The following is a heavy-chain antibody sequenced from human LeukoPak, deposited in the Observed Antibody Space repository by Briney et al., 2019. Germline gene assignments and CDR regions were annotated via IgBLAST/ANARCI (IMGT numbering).Heavy chain of an antibody. Sequence: GGSLRLSCAASGFTFDDYAMHWVRQAPGKGLKWVSGINWNSGSIGYADSVKGRFTISRDSAKNSLYLQMNTLRAEDTALYYCAKDWYRYCSGGSCYGFDYWGQGTLVTVSS. CDR3: AKDWYRYCSGGSCYGFDY. CDR2: INWNSGSI. CDR1: GFTFDDYA. D-gene: IGHD2-15*01. J-gene: IGHJ4*02. V-gene: IGHV3-9*01.